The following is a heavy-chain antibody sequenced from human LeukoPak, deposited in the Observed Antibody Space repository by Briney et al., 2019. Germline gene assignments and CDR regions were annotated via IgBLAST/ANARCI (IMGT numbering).Heavy chain of an antibody. CDR1: GGSFSGYY. J-gene: IGHJ4*02. CDR2: INHSGST. Sequence: SETLSLTCAVYGGSFSGYYWSWIRQPPGKGLEWIGEINHSGSTNYNPSLKSRVTISVDTSKNQFSLKLSSVTAADTAVYYCARIALSTGTLSFDYWGQGTLVTVSS. D-gene: IGHD3-9*01. CDR3: ARIALSTGTLSFDY. V-gene: IGHV4-34*01.